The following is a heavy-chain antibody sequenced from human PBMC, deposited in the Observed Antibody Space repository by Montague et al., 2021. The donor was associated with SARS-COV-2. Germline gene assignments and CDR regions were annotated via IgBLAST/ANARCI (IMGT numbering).Heavy chain of an antibody. CDR3: AKDVGAIHDYGDRHFDL. D-gene: IGHD4-17*01. V-gene: IGHV3-48*04. Sequence: SRRLSFAASGFTFSYYSMNWVRQAPGKGLEWVSYISSSSSIIYYADSVKGRFTISRDNAKNSLYLQMNSLRVEDTAVYYCAKDVGAIHDYGDRHFDLWGRGTLVTVSS. CDR1: GFTFSYYS. J-gene: IGHJ2*01. CDR2: ISSSSSII.